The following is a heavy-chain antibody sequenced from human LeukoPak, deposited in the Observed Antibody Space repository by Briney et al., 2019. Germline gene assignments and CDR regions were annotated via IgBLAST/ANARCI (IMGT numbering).Heavy chain of an antibody. Sequence: SLRLSCTASGFTFGDYAMSWFRQAPGKGLEWVGFIRSKAYGGTTEYAASVKGRFTISRDDSKSIAYLQMNSLKTEDTAVYYCTRGSSPGIAVAVDNYWGQGTLVTVSS. CDR1: GFTFGDYA. CDR2: IRSKAYGGTT. CDR3: TRGSSPGIAVAVDNY. D-gene: IGHD6-19*01. V-gene: IGHV3-49*03. J-gene: IGHJ4*02.